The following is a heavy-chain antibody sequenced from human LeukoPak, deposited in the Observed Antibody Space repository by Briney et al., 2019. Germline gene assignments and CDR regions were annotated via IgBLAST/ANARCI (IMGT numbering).Heavy chain of an antibody. CDR3: ARTSITIFGVVIFDAFDI. CDR1: GYTFTGYY. Sequence: ASVKVSCKASGYTFTGYYMHWVRQAPGQGLEGMGWINPNSGGTNYAQKFQGRVTMTRDTSISTAYMELSRLRSDDTAVYYCARTSITIFGVVIFDAFDIWGQGTMVTVSS. V-gene: IGHV1-2*02. J-gene: IGHJ3*02. D-gene: IGHD3-3*01. CDR2: INPNSGGT.